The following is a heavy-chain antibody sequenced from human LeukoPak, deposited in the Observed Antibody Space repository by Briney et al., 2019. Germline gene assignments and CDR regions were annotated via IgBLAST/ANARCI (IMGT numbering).Heavy chain of an antibody. J-gene: IGHJ6*02. CDR3: ASSLPNYYDILTGYGLDYYYYGMDV. V-gene: IGHV1-18*01. D-gene: IGHD3-9*01. Sequence: ASVKVSCKASGYTFTSYGISWVRQAPGQGLEWMGWISAYNGNTNYAQKLQGRVTMTTDTSTSTAYMELRSLRSDDTAVYYCASSLPNYYDILTGYGLDYYYYGMDVWGQGTTVTVSS. CDR2: ISAYNGNT. CDR1: GYTFTSYG.